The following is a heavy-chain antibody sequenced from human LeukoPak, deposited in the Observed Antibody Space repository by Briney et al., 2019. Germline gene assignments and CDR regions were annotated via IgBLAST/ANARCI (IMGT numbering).Heavy chain of an antibody. V-gene: IGHV1-2*02. CDR3: ARGHYYYSLHV. CDR2: INPNSGGT. Sequence: ASVKVSCKASGYTFTDYYIHWVRQAPRQGLEWMGWINPNSGGTNYAQNFQGSVTITRDTSISTAYMELSSLRSDDTAAYYCARGHYYYSLHVWGQGTTVTVSS. CDR1: GYTFTDYY. J-gene: IGHJ6*02.